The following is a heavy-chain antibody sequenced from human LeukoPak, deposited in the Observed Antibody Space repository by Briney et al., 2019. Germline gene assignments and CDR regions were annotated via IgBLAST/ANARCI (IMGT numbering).Heavy chain of an antibody. D-gene: IGHD3-22*01. CDR2: IYYSGST. CDR1: GGSISSSSYY. V-gene: IGHV4-39*01. Sequence: PSETLSLTCTVSGGSISSSSYYWGWIRQPPGKGLEWIGSIYYSGSTYYNPSLKSRVTISVDTSKNQFSLKLSSVTAADTAVYYCARSTMIVVDLDYWGQGTLVTVSS. CDR3: ARSTMIVVDLDY. J-gene: IGHJ4*02.